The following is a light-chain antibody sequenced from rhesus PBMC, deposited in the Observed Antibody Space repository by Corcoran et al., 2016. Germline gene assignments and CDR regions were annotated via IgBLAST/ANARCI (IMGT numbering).Light chain of an antibody. J-gene: IGKJ1*01. CDR2: DTS. V-gene: IGKV1-25*01. CDR1: QDISKY. Sequence: DIQMTQSPSSLSASVGDTVTITCQASQDISKYLAWYQQRPGKAPKLLIYDTSTLQSGVPSRFSGSGSGTKITLTISSLQPEDFATYYCQQHNSYPRTFGQGTKVEIK. CDR3: QQHNSYPRT.